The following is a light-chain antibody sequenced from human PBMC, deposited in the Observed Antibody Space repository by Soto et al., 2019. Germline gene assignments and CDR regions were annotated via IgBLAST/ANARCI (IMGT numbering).Light chain of an antibody. J-gene: IGKJ1*01. CDR2: AAS. Sequence: DIQMTQSPSSQSASVGDRVTITCRASQIISSYLNWYQQKPGKAPKLLIYAASSLQSGVPSRFSGSGSGTDFTLTISSLQPEDFATYYCQQSYSTPRTFGQGTKVEIK. CDR3: QQSYSTPRT. CDR1: QIISSY. V-gene: IGKV1-39*01.